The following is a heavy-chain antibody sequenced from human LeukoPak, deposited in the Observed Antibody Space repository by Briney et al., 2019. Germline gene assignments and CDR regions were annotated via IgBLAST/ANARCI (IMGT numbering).Heavy chain of an antibody. V-gene: IGHV3-23*01. Sequence: GGSLRLSCAASGFTFSSYDMHWVRQATGKGLEWVSAISGSGGSTYYADSVKGRFTISRDNSKNTLYLQMNSLRAEDTAVYYCAKGSWYSNYFDYWGQGTLVTVSS. D-gene: IGHD6-13*01. J-gene: IGHJ4*02. CDR3: AKGSWYSNYFDY. CDR1: GFTFSSYD. CDR2: ISGSGGST.